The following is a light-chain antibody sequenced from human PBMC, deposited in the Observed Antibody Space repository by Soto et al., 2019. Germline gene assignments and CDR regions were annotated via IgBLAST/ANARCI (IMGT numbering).Light chain of an antibody. V-gene: IGKV3-20*01. Sequence: EIVLTQSPGTLSLSPGERATLSCRASQSVSSSYLAWYQQKPGQAPRLLIYGVSSRATGIPDRFNGSGSGTDFTLTISRLEPEDFAVYYCQHYVNSPPFTFGQGTRLEIK. CDR3: QHYVNSPPFT. J-gene: IGKJ5*01. CDR1: QSVSSSY. CDR2: GVS.